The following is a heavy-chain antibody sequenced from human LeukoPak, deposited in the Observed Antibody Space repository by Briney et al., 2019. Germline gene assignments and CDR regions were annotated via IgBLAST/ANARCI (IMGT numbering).Heavy chain of an antibody. D-gene: IGHD2-8*02. J-gene: IGHJ4*02. Sequence: GGSLRLSCAASGFTVSNNFMSWVRQAPGKGLGWVSIIYSGGSTYYADSVQGRFTISRDNSKNTLFLQMNSLRAEDTAVYYCATYRQVLLPFESWGQGTLVTVSS. CDR1: GFTVSNNF. CDR3: ATYRQVLLPFES. V-gene: IGHV3-53*01. CDR2: IYSGGST.